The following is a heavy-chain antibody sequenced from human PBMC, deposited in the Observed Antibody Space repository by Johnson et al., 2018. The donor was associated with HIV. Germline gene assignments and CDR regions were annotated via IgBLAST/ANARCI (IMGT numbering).Heavy chain of an antibody. CDR1: GLIFSRSW. CDR2: ISYDGGNK. Sequence: QVQLVESGGGCAKPGGSLRLSCAASGLIFSRSWMHWVRQAPGKGLEWVAVISYDGGNKYYADSVKGRFTISRDNSKNTLYLQINSLRTEYTAVYYCAKTRSPSRAFDICGQGTMVTVSS. V-gene: IGHV3-30*18. CDR3: AKTRSPSRAFDI. D-gene: IGHD1-26*01. J-gene: IGHJ3*02.